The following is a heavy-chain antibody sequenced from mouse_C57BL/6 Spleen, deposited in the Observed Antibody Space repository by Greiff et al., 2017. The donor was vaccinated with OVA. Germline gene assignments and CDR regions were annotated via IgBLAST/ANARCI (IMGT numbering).Heavy chain of an antibody. CDR2: ISSGSSTI. D-gene: IGHD2-5*01. CDR3: ARNSNDSNYDYAMDY. V-gene: IGHV5-17*01. CDR1: GFTFSDYG. J-gene: IGHJ4*01. Sequence: EVKLVESGGGLVKPGGSLKLSCAASGFTFSDYGMHWVRQAPEKGLEWVAYISSGSSTIYYADTVKGRFTISRDNAKNTLFLQMTSLRSEDTAMYYCARNSNDSNYDYAMDYWGQGTSVTVSS.